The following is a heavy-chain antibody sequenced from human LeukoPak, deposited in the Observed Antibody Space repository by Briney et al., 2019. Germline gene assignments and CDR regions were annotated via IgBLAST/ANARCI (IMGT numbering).Heavy chain of an antibody. V-gene: IGHV4-59*08. Sequence: SETLSLTCTVSGGSISSSYWSWIRQPPGKGLEWIGYIFYTGRTDYNPSLKSRVTMSVDTSTNQFSLKVSSVTAADTAVYYCARRGSWFDYWGQGTLVTVSS. CDR3: ARRGSWFDY. J-gene: IGHJ4*02. CDR1: GGSISSSY. CDR2: IFYTGRT. D-gene: IGHD6-13*01.